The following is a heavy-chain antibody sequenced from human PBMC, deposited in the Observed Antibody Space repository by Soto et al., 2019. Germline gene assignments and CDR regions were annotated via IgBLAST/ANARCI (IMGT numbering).Heavy chain of an antibody. CDR2: IIPIFGTA. CDR1: GGTFSSYG. V-gene: IGHV1-69*13. CDR3: ARDKRMGTYYYDTRAFDI. Sequence: SVKVSFKASGGTFSSYGISWVRQAPGQGLDWIGGIIPIFGTANYAQKFQGRVTITADESTSTAYIELSSLRSEDTAVYYWARDKRMGTYYYDTRAFDIWVQGTMVTVSS. D-gene: IGHD3-22*01. J-gene: IGHJ3*02.